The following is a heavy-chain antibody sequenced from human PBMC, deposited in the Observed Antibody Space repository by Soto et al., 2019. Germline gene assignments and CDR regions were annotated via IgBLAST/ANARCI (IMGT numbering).Heavy chain of an antibody. Sequence: EVQLVESGGDLVQPGGSLRLSCAASGFTFSSHWMHWVRRVPGKGLVWVSHINTDGGITGYADSVKGRFTISRDNAKNTLYLQMNGLRVEDTSVYYCTREAGYCIRTSCYRRAFDSWGQGTMVTVSS. CDR2: INTDGGIT. CDR3: TREAGYCIRTSCYRRAFDS. V-gene: IGHV3-74*01. J-gene: IGHJ3*02. D-gene: IGHD2-2*01. CDR1: GFTFSSHW.